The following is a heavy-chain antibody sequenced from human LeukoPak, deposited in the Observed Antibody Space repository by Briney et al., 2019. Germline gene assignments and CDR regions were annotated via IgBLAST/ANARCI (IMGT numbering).Heavy chain of an antibody. CDR3: ARGSNLLRTLDY. V-gene: IGHV4-39*01. D-gene: IGHD3-10*01. CDR1: GGSISSSSYY. Sequence: PSETLSLTCTVSGGSISSSSYYWGWVRQPPGTGLEWIGSIFYSGSTYYNPSLKSRVTISVDTSKNQFSLKLSSVTAADTAVYYCARGSNLLRTLDYWGQGTLVTVSS. J-gene: IGHJ4*02. CDR2: IFYSGST.